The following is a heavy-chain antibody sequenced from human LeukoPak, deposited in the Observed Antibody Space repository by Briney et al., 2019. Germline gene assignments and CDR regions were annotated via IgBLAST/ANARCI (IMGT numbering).Heavy chain of an antibody. CDR1: GFTFSSYS. V-gene: IGHV3-48*01. CDR2: ISSSSSTI. J-gene: IGHJ3*02. D-gene: IGHD6-19*01. Sequence: GGSLRLSCAASGFTFSSYSMNWVRQAPGKGLEWVSYISSSSSTIYYADSVKGRFTISRDNAKNSLYLQMNSLRAEDTAVYYCARGQQWPNDAFDIWGQGTMVTVSS. CDR3: ARGQQWPNDAFDI.